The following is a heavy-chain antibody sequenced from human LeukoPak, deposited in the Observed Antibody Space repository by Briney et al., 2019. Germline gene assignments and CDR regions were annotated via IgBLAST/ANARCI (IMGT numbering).Heavy chain of an antibody. J-gene: IGHJ4*02. V-gene: IGHV3-30*03. CDR1: GFTFSSYG. Sequence: GGSLRLSCAASGFTFSSYGMHWVRQAPGKGPEWVAVISYDGSNKYYADSVKGRFTISRDNSKNTLYLQMNSLRAEDTAVYYCVDILTGYANSWGQGTLVTVSS. CDR2: ISYDGSNK. CDR3: VDILTGYANS. D-gene: IGHD3-9*01.